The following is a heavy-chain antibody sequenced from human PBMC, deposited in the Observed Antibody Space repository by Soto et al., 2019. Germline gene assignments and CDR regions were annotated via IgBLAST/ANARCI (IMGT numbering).Heavy chain of an antibody. CDR3: ARGHKFLPAIPSDY. V-gene: IGHV1-18*01. J-gene: IGHJ4*02. CDR1: GYTFTSFG. Sequence: QVQLVQSGPEVKKPGASVKVSCKASGYTFTSFGITWVRQAPGQGLAWVGWLSGYNGNTNYAQKLQGRVTMTTDTSTSTADMELMILISDDTAVYYCARGHKFLPAIPSDYCGQGTLVTVTS. CDR2: LSGYNGNT. D-gene: IGHD2-21*01.